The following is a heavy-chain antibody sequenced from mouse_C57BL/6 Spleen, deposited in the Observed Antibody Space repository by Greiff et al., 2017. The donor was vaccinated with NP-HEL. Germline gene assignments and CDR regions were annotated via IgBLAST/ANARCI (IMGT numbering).Heavy chain of an antibody. CDR3: ARRLYYYAMDY. CDR2: LSSGSSTI. D-gene: IGHD3-2*02. CDR1: GFTFSDYG. J-gene: IGHJ4*01. Sequence: EVHLVESGGGLVKPGGSLKLSCAASGFTFSDYGMHWVRQAPEKGLEWVAYLSSGSSTIYYADTVKGRFTSSRDNAKNTLFLQMTSLRSEDTAMYYCARRLYYYAMDYWGQGTSVTVSS. V-gene: IGHV5-17*01.